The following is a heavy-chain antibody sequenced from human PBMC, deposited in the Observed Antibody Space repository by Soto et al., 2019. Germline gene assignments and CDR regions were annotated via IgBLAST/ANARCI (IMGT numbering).Heavy chain of an antibody. CDR3: ARKAWVRFDY. CDR1: GDSMTRSVW. J-gene: IGHJ4*02. V-gene: IGHV4-4*02. D-gene: IGHD7-27*01. Sequence: PSETLSLTCAVSGDSMTRSVWWTWVRQPPGKGLEWIGEVFHTGNTNYNPSLKSRVTMSVDESTNEFSLKVTSVTAADTAIYYCARKAWVRFDYWGQGALVTVSS. CDR2: VFHTGNT.